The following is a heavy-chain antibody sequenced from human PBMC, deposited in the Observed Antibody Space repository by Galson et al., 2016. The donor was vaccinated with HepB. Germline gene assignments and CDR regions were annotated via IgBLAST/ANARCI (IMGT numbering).Heavy chain of an antibody. V-gene: IGHV3-33*01. Sequence: LRLSCAASGFTFSSYGLHWVRQAPGKGLEWVAVIWYDGSNKYYADSVKGRFTISRDNSKNTLYLQMNSLRAEDTAVYYCAANTAMVSYGMDVWGQGTTVTVSS. D-gene: IGHD5-18*01. CDR3: AANTAMVSYGMDV. J-gene: IGHJ6*02. CDR1: GFTFSSYG. CDR2: IWYDGSNK.